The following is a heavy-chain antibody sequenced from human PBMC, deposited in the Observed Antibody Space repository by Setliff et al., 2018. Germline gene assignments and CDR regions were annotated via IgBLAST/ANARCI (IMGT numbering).Heavy chain of an antibody. Sequence: GESLKISCAASGFTFISYAVHWVRQAPVKGLEYVSAISSNGVRLSYADSVKGRFTISRDISKNTLYLQMDSLRHEDTAVYYCARVAEYDTIDIWGQGTMVTVSS. J-gene: IGHJ3*02. CDR3: ARVAEYDTIDI. D-gene: IGHD3-16*01. CDR1: GFTFISYA. CDR2: ISSNGVRL. V-gene: IGHV3-64*02.